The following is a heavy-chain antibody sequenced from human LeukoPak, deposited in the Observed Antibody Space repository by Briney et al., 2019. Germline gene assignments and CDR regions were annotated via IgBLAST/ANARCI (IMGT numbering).Heavy chain of an antibody. CDR1: GFTFSSYG. Sequence: PGGSLGLSCAASGFTFSSYGMHWVRQAPGKGLEWVAVIWYDGSNKYYADSVKGRFTISRDNSKNTLYLQMNSLRAEDTAVYYCAKDLTGYSSSWYGDYWGPGTLVTVSS. CDR2: IWYDGSNK. D-gene: IGHD6-13*01. J-gene: IGHJ4*02. V-gene: IGHV3-33*06. CDR3: AKDLTGYSSSWYGDY.